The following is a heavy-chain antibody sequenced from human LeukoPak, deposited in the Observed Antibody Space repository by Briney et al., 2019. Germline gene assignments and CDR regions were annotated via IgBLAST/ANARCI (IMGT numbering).Heavy chain of an antibody. CDR1: GDTVSSNSAA. Sequence: SQTLSLTCDISGDTVSSNSAAWNWLTQSPSRGLEWLGRTYYRSKWYYDYAVSVKSRITISPDTSKNQFSLQLNSVTADDTAVYYCARGFALDFWGQGTMVTVSS. CDR3: ARGFALDF. J-gene: IGHJ3*01. CDR2: TYYRSKWYY. V-gene: IGHV6-1*01.